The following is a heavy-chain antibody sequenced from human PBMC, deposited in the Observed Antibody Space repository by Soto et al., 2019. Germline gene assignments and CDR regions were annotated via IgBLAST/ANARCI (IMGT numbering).Heavy chain of an antibody. CDR2: IYYSGST. V-gene: IGHV4-30-4*01. D-gene: IGHD6-19*01. CDR1: VGSISSGDYY. J-gene: IGHJ4*02. CDR3: GYSSGWRPRKKLATDY. Sequence: SETLSLTCTVSVGSISSGDYYWSWIRQPPGKGLEWIGYIYYSGSTYYDPSLKSRVTISVDTSKNQFSLKLSSVTAADTAVYYCGYSSGWRPRKKLATDYWGQGTLVTVSS.